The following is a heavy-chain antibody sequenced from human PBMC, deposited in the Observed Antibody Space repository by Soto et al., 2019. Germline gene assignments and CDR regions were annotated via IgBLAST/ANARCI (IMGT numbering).Heavy chain of an antibody. V-gene: IGHV3-23*01. Sequence: EVQLLESGGGVVQPGGSLRLSCVASGFNFKKFAMAWVRQAAGEGLEWVSGISCCGGSASYAYSVKGRFSIARDDSKNTVSLQLNSLRVEATAQYYCAKADGQQWLIPHLDNWGQGTLVTLS. J-gene: IGHJ4*02. CDR3: AKADGQQWLIPHLDN. D-gene: IGHD6-19*01. CDR2: ISCCGGSA. CDR1: GFNFKKFA.